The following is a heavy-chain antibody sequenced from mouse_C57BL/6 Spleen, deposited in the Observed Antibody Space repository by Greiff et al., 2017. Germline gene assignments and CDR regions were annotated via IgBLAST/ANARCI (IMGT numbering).Heavy chain of an antibody. J-gene: IGHJ4*01. D-gene: IGHD1-1*01. V-gene: IGHV1-18*01. CDR3: AKLRESAMDD. CDR1: GYTFTDYN. Sequence: VQLQQSGPELVKPGASVKIPCKASGYTFTDYNMDWVKQSHGKSLEWIGAFNPNNGGTIYNQKFKGKATLTVDKSSSTAYMEPRSLTSEDSAVYYCAKLRESAMDDWGKGTSVTVSS. CDR2: FNPNNGGT.